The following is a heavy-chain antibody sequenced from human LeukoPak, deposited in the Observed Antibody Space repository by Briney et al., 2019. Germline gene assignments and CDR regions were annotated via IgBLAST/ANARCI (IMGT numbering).Heavy chain of an antibody. CDR3: ARWGYYDSSGYSSDAFDI. Sequence: SETLSLTCTASGGSISSYYWSWIRQPPGKGLEWIGYIYYSGSTNYNPSLKSRVTISVDTSKNQFSLKLSSVTAADTAVYYCARWGYYDSSGYSSDAFDIWGQGTMVTVSS. CDR1: GGSISSYY. V-gene: IGHV4-59*01. J-gene: IGHJ3*02. CDR2: IYYSGST. D-gene: IGHD3-22*01.